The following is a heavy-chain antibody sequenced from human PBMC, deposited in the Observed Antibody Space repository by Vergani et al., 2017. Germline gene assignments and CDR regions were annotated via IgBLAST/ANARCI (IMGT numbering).Heavy chain of an antibody. V-gene: IGHV4-61*10. Sequence: QVQLQESGPGLVKPSETLSLTCAVSGGSVSSGSYYWSWIRQPAGKGLEWIGYIYYSGSTNYNPSLKSRVTISVDTSKNQFSLKLSSVTAADTAVYYCARLKTSPFWSGPAARLYYYYGMDVWGQGTTVTVSS. CDR2: IYYSGST. D-gene: IGHD3-3*01. CDR3: ARLKTSPFWSGPAARLYYYYGMDV. J-gene: IGHJ6*02. CDR1: GGSVSSGSYY.